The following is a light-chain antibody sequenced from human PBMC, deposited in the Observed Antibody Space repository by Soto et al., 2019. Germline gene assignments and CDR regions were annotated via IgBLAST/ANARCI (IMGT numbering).Light chain of an antibody. CDR2: GAS. CDR1: QSVSSS. J-gene: IGKJ5*01. CDR3: QQYGGSPIT. V-gene: IGKV3-20*01. Sequence: EIMLTQSPGTLSLSPGERATLSCRASQSVSSSLAWYQQKTGQAPRLLISGASSRATGIPDRFSGSGSETDFTLTISRLEPEDFALYYCQQYGGSPITFGQGTRLE.